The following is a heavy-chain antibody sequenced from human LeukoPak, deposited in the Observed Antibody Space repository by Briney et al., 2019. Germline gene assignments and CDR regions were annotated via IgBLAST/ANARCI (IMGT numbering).Heavy chain of an antibody. CDR2: MNPNSGNT. Sequence: ASAKVSCKASGYTFTSYDINWVRQATGQGLEWMGWMNPNSGNTGYAQKFQGRVTMTRNTSISTAYMELSSLRSEDTAVYYCASSIAAAGKLYFQHWGQGTLVTVSS. J-gene: IGHJ1*01. V-gene: IGHV1-8*01. CDR3: ASSIAAAGKLYFQH. D-gene: IGHD6-13*01. CDR1: GYTFTSYD.